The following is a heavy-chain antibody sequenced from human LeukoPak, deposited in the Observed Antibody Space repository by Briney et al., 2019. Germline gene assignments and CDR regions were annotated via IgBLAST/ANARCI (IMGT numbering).Heavy chain of an antibody. CDR3: ARDQGHYASGSYHFDY. V-gene: IGHV3-33*01. Sequence: GRSERLSCAASGFTFSSYGMHWVRQTPGKGLEWVAVIWHDGSNKYYADSVKGRFTISKDNSKNMLYLQMNSLRAEDTAVYYCARDQGHYASGSYHFDYWDQGTVATVTS. CDR2: IWHDGSNK. J-gene: IGHJ4*02. D-gene: IGHD3-10*01. CDR1: GFTFSSYG.